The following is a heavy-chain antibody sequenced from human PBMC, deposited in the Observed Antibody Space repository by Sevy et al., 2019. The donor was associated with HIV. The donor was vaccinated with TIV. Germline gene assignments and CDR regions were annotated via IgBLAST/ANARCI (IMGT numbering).Heavy chain of an antibody. J-gene: IGHJ4*02. CDR3: ARAKFSQFTYYFDY. CDR1: GGSISSYY. CDR2: IYCSGST. Sequence: SEILSLTCTVSGGSISSYYWSWIRQPPGKGLEWIGYIYCSGSTNYNPSLKSRVTISVDTSKNQFSLKLSSVTAADTAVYYCARAKFSQFTYYFDYWGQGTLVTVSS. V-gene: IGHV4-59*01.